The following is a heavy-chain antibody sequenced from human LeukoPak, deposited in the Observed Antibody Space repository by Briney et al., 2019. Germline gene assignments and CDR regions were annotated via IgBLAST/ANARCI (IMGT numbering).Heavy chain of an antibody. J-gene: IGHJ4*02. CDR1: GYTFTAQY. Sequence: VASVKVSCKASGYTFTAQYMHWVRQAPRQGLEWMGWINPNNGDTKYAQSFLGRVTMTRDTSTTTAYMELSSLRSDDTAVYFCASYPRSIPTPPFDYWGQGTLVTVSS. D-gene: IGHD2-21*01. V-gene: IGHV1-2*02. CDR3: ASYPRSIPTPPFDY. CDR2: INPNNGDT.